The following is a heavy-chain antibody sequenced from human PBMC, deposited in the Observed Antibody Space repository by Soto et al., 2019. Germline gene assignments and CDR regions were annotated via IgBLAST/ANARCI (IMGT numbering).Heavy chain of an antibody. Sequence: QVQLVQSGAEVKKPGASVKVSCKVSGYTFTNYGISWVRQTPGQGLEWMGWPSAYNGNTNYAEKLQGRVTMTTDTSTSTAYMELRSLRSDDTAVYYCTRDVGHYYDGSGYKIYFDYWGQGTLVTISS. CDR1: GYTFTNYG. D-gene: IGHD3-22*01. V-gene: IGHV1-18*01. J-gene: IGHJ4*02. CDR3: TRDVGHYYDGSGYKIYFDY. CDR2: PSAYNGNT.